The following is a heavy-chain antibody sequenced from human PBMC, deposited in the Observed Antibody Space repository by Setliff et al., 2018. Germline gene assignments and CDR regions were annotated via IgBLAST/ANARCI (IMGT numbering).Heavy chain of an antibody. CDR2: FNRNDGST. CDR1: GFTFGDYG. CDR3: ARVGRNQNSGSYRAEFFQH. J-gene: IGHJ1*01. V-gene: IGHV3-20*04. D-gene: IGHD1-26*01. Sequence: GGSLRLSCAASGFTFGDYGLSWVRQGPGKGLEWVSGFNRNDGSTSYADSVKGRFTISRDNAKNTLYLQMNSLGAEDTAVYYCARVGRNQNSGSYRAEFFQHWGQGTLVTVSS.